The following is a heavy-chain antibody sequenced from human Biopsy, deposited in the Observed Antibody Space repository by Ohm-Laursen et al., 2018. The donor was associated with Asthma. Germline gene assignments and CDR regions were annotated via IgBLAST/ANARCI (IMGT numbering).Heavy chain of an antibody. CDR2: ISSDVRE. Sequence: SLRPPCAASGFTFINYGMHWVRQPPGKGLEWVALISSDVREWYADSVKGRFTISRDNSKNTLDLQMNSLRGDDTAVYYCVRWRSGYPDHYSDFWGLGTLVTVSS. D-gene: IGHD2-21*01. CDR3: VRWRSGYPDHYSDF. V-gene: IGHV3-30*03. J-gene: IGHJ4*02. CDR1: GFTFINYG.